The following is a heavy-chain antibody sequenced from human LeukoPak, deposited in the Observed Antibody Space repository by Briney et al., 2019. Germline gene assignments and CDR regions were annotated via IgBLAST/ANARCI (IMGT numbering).Heavy chain of an antibody. Sequence: SETLSLTCTVSGGSISSGGYYWSWIRQHPGKGLEWIGYIYYSGSTYYNPSLKSRVTISVDTSKNQFSLKLSSVTAADTAVYYCATSSGYESYYCYGMDVWGQGTTVTVSS. V-gene: IGHV4-31*03. CDR2: IYYSGST. D-gene: IGHD5-12*01. CDR1: GGSISSGGYY. CDR3: ATSSGYESYYCYGMDV. J-gene: IGHJ6*02.